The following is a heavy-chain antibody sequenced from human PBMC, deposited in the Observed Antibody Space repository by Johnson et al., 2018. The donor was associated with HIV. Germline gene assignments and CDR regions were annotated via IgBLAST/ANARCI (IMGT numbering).Heavy chain of an antibody. V-gene: IGHV3-72*01. CDR2: TRNKANSYTT. CDR1: GFTFSDHY. Sequence: VQLVESGGGLVQPGGSLRLSCAASGFTFSDHYMDWVRQAPGKGLEWVGRTRNKANSYTTEYAASVKGRFTISKDNSRNTLFLHMNSLRADDTAVYYCAIGRGEFPRHAFDIWGQGTMVTVSS. J-gene: IGHJ3*02. D-gene: IGHD3-10*01. CDR3: AIGRGEFPRHAFDI.